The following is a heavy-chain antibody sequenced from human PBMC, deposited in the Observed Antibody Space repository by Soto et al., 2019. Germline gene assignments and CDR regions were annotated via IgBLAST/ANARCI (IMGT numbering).Heavy chain of an antibody. CDR1: GFTFSSYG. J-gene: IGHJ4*02. CDR2: LSYDGSNK. Sequence: LRLSCAASGFTFSSYGMHWVRQAPDKGLEWVAVLSYDGSNKYYADSVKGRFTISRDNSKNTLYLQMDSLRAEDTAVYYCAKEPHYYGSGSYYNYFDYWGQGTLVTVSS. V-gene: IGHV3-30*18. D-gene: IGHD3-10*01. CDR3: AKEPHYYGSGSYYNYFDY.